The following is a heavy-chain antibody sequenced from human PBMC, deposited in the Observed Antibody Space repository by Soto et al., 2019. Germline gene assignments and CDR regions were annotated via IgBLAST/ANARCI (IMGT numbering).Heavy chain of an antibody. CDR3: ARKYQGDRGFYYYAVDV. Sequence: QLQLQESGPGLVKSSETLSLTCIVSGRSIRSISYYWGWIRQPPGKGLEWIGNVYYSGSTFYSPSLKSRVTISVATSQNQISLNLTSATAADTAVYCCARKYQGDRGFYYYAVDVWGPGTTVIVSS. CDR1: GRSIRSISYY. CDR2: VYYSGST. V-gene: IGHV4-39*01. D-gene: IGHD2-2*01. J-gene: IGHJ6*02.